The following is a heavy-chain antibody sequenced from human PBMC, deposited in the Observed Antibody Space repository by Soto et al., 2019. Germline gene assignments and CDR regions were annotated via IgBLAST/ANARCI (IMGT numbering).Heavy chain of an antibody. Sequence: PGGSLRLSCAASGFTFSSYGMHWVRQAPGKGLEWVAVIWYDGSNKYYADSVKGRFTISRDNSKNTLYLQMNSLRAEDTAVYYCASVRGTYEYGMDVWGQGTTVTVSS. CDR2: IWYDGSNK. V-gene: IGHV3-33*01. CDR1: GFTFSSYG. D-gene: IGHD3-10*01. J-gene: IGHJ6*02. CDR3: ASVRGTYEYGMDV.